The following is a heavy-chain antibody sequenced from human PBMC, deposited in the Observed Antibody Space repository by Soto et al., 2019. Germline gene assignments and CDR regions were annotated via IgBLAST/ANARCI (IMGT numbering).Heavy chain of an antibody. CDR3: AKAVRDFWSGYYGNFDY. D-gene: IGHD3-3*01. J-gene: IGHJ4*02. V-gene: IGHV3-23*01. Sequence: GGSPRLSCAASGFTFSSYAMSWVRQAPGKGLEWVSAISGSGGSTYYADSVKGRFTISKDNSKNTLYLQMNSLRAEDTAVYYCAKAVRDFWSGYYGNFDYWGQGTLVTVSS. CDR2: ISGSGGST. CDR1: GFTFSSYA.